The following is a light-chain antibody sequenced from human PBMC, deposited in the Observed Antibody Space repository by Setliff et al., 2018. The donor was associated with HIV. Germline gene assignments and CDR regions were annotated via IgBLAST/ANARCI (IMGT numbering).Light chain of an antibody. CDR2: DVS. CDR1: SNDVGGYNY. CDR3: SSYAGNNIYV. Sequence: QSVLTQPASVSGSPGQSITISCTGTSNDVGGYNYVAWYQEHPGKAPKLMIYDVSNRPSGVSNRFSGSKSGSTASLTISGLQAEDEADYFCSSYAGNNIYVFGTGTKVTVL. V-gene: IGLV2-14*03. J-gene: IGLJ1*01.